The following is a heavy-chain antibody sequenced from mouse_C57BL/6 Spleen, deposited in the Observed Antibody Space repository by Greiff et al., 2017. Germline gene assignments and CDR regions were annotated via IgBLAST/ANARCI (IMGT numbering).Heavy chain of an antibody. CDR3: ARGDTTVVEY. J-gene: IGHJ2*01. CDR2: IYPGDGDT. CDR1: GYAFSSSW. V-gene: IGHV1-82*01. Sequence: VQLQQSGPELVKPGASVKISCKASGYAFSSSWMNWVKQRPGKGLEWIGRIYPGDGDTNYNGKFKGKATLTADKSSSTAYMQLSSLTSEDSAVYVCARGDTTVVEYCGQGTTLTVSS. D-gene: IGHD1-1*01.